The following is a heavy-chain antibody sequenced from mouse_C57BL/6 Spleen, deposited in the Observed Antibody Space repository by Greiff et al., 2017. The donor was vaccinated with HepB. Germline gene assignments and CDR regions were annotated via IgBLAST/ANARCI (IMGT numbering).Heavy chain of an antibody. CDR2: ISSGGSYT. V-gene: IGHV5-6*01. Sequence: EVKVVESGGDLVKPGGSLKLSCAASGFTFSSYGMSWVRQTPDKRLEWVATISSGGSYTYYPDSVKGRFTISRDNAKNTLYLQMSSLKSEDTAMYYCARQQGGLRDWYFDVWGTGTTVTVSS. CDR1: GFTFSSYG. CDR3: ARQQGGLRDWYFDV. D-gene: IGHD2-2*01. J-gene: IGHJ1*03.